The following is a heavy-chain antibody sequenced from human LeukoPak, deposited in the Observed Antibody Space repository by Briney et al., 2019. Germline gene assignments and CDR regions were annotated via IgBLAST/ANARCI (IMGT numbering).Heavy chain of an antibody. V-gene: IGHV1-2*02. CDR1: GYTFTNYY. J-gene: IGHJ4*02. CDR2: ISPHSGDT. D-gene: IGHD1-26*01. Sequence: AAVKVSCKASGYTFTNYYIHWGRQAPGQGLEWMGWISPHSGDTNYAQKFQSRVTMTRDTSISTASIELSSVTSDDTAIYFCARVDPVVGASHSYFDYWGQGTLVTVSS. CDR3: ARVDPVVGASHSYFDY.